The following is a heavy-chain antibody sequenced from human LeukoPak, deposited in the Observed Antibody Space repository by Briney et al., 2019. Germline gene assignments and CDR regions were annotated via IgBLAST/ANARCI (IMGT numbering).Heavy chain of an antibody. J-gene: IGHJ4*02. CDR3: ARPSSSGSYYY. D-gene: IGHD1-26*01. CDR2: ISYSGSP. V-gene: IGHV4-39*01. Sequence: SETLSLTCTVSGDSLSSSGHWWGWIRQPPGEGLEWIGSISYSGSPSYNPSLKSRVTISVDTSKNQLSLRLSSVTAADTAVYYCARPSSSGSYYYWGQGTLVTVS. CDR1: GDSLSSSGHW.